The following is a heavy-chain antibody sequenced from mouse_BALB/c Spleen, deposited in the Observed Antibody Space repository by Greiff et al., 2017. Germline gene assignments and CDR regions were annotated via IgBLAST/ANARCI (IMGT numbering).Heavy chain of an antibody. V-gene: IGHV1S137*01. CDR3: ARHYGSSEYFDV. J-gene: IGHJ1*01. D-gene: IGHD1-1*01. Sequence: QVQLKESGAELVRPGVSVKISCKGSGYTFTDYAMHWVKQSHAKSLEWIGVISTYYGDASYNQKFKGKATMTVDKSSSTAYMELARLTSEDSAIYYCARHYGSSEYFDVWGAGTTVTVSS. CDR2: ISTYYGDA. CDR1: GYTFTDYA.